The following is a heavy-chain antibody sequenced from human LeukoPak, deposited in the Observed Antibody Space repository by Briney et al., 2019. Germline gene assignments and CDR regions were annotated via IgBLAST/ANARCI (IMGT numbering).Heavy chain of an antibody. D-gene: IGHD3-22*01. Sequence: ASVKVSCKASGDSFTSYYMHWVRQARGQGLEWMGIINPSGGSTSYAQKFQGRVTMTRDMSTSTVYMELSNLRSEDTAVYYCARGRHYYDSSDYYEGDGFDIWGQGTMVTVSS. V-gene: IGHV1-46*01. CDR3: ARGRHYYDSSDYYEGDGFDI. J-gene: IGHJ3*02. CDR2: INPSGGST. CDR1: GDSFTSYY.